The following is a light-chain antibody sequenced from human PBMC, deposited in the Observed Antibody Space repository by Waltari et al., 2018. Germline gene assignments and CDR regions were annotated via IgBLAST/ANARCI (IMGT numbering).Light chain of an antibody. CDR3: QQYYTPPWT. V-gene: IGKV4-1*01. CDR1: QSVLQNSNNKNN. Sequence: DIVMTQSPDSLAVSLGERATIQCKSSQSVLQNSNNKNNLAWYQQKRGQPPQLLIYWASARESGVPDRFSGSGSGTDFTLTITSLQAEDVAVYYCQQYYTPPWTFGQGTKVEIK. CDR2: WAS. J-gene: IGKJ1*01.